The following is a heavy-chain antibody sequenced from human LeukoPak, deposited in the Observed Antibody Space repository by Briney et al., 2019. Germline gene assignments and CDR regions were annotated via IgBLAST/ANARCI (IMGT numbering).Heavy chain of an antibody. V-gene: IGHV3-7*01. Sequence: RGSRSPSCAASGFTFSNYWMSWVRQAPGKGLEWVANIKQDGREKYYVDSVEGRFHISRDNAKNSPYLQMNSLRAEDTAVYYCAREGYSYLVEYFDHWGQGTLVIVSS. J-gene: IGHJ4*02. CDR2: IKQDGREK. CDR1: GFTFSNYW. CDR3: AREGYSYLVEYFDH. D-gene: IGHD5-18*01.